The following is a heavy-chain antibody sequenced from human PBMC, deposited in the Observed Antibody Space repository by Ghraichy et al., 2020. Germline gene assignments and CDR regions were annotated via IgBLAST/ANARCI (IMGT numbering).Heavy chain of an antibody. CDR1: GFTFSSYA. J-gene: IGHJ5*02. V-gene: IGHV3-64D*06. CDR3: VKDGTWDVVAVNWFDP. Sequence: GGSLRLSCSASGFTFSSYAMHWVRQAPGKGLEYVSAISSNGGSTYYADSVKGRFTISRDNSKNTLYLQMSSLRAEDTAVYYCVKDGTWDVVAVNWFDPWGQGTLVTVSS. CDR2: ISSNGGST. D-gene: IGHD2-15*01.